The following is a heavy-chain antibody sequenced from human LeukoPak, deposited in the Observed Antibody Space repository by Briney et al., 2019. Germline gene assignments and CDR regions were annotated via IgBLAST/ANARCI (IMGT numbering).Heavy chain of an antibody. D-gene: IGHD3-22*01. Sequence: GGSLRLSCAASGFTFSSYGMHWVRRAPGKGLEWVAFIRYDGSNKYYADSVKGRFTISRDNSKNTLYLQMNSLRAEDTAVYYCAKDRHYYDSSGYFYWGQGTLVTVSS. CDR2: IRYDGSNK. J-gene: IGHJ4*02. V-gene: IGHV3-30*02. CDR3: AKDRHYYDSSGYFY. CDR1: GFTFSSYG.